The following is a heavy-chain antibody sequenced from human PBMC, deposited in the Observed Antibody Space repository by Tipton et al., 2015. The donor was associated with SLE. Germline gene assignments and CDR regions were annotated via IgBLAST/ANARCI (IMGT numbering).Heavy chain of an antibody. CDR2: ISYDGSNK. Sequence: RSLRLSCAASRFTFSSYAMHWVRQAPDKGLEWVAVISYDGSNKYYADPVKGRFTISRDNSKNTLYLQMNSLRAEDTAVYYCAKALGKAAAAPDAFDIWGQGTMVTVSS. CDR3: AKALGKAAAAPDAFDI. V-gene: IGHV3-30-3*01. D-gene: IGHD6-13*01. J-gene: IGHJ3*02. CDR1: RFTFSSYA.